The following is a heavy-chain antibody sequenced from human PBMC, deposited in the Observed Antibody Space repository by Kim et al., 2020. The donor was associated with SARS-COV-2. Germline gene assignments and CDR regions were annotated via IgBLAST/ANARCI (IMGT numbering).Heavy chain of an antibody. V-gene: IGHV1-69*13. CDR2: IIPIFGTA. CDR3: ARDPAAYCGGDCYSGN. D-gene: IGHD2-21*02. Sequence: SVKVSCKASGGTFSSYAISWVRQAPGQGLEWMGGIIPIFGTANYAQKFQGRVTITADESTSTAYMELSSLRSEDTAVYYCARDPAAYCGGDCYSGNWGQGTLVTVSS. CDR1: GGTFSSYA. J-gene: IGHJ4*02.